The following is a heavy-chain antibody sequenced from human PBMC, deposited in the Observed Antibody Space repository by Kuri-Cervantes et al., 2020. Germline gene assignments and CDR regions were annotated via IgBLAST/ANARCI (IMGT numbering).Heavy chain of an antibody. D-gene: IGHD5-18*01. V-gene: IGHV1-8*01. CDR2: MNPNSGNT. J-gene: IGHJ4*02. CDR3: AIQTIEDTAMDHFDY. Sequence: ASVKVSCKTSGGTFSRYALSWVRQATGQGLEWMGWMNPNSGNTGYAQKFQGRVTMTRNTSISTAYMELSSLRSEDTAVYYCAIQTIEDTAMDHFDYWGQGTLVTVSS. CDR1: GGTFSRYA.